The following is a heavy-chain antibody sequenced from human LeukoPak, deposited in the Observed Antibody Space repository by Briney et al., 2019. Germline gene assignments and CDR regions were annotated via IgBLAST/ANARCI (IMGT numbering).Heavy chain of an antibody. Sequence: ASVKVSCKASGYIFTGYYLFWVRLAPGQGLEWMGWINPNGGATRCAQKFQGRVTLTCDTSIRTTYMELSSLTSDDTAVYYCARDERYSDADHHYPDLGYWGQGTLVTVSS. J-gene: IGHJ4*02. V-gene: IGHV1-2*02. CDR1: GYIFTGYY. D-gene: IGHD3-16*01. CDR2: INPNGGAT. CDR3: ARDERYSDADHHYPDLGY.